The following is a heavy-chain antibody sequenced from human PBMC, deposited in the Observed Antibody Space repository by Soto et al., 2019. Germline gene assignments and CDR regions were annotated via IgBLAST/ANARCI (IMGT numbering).Heavy chain of an antibody. J-gene: IGHJ6*02. V-gene: IGHV4-39*01. CDR3: ARQGITMVRGHYYYGMDV. D-gene: IGHD3-10*01. CDR2: IYYSGST. Sequence: QLQLQESGPGLVKPSETLSLTCTVSGGSISSSSYYWGWIRQPPGKGLEWIGSIYYSGSTYYNPSLKSRVTISVDTSKNQFSLKLSSVTAADTAVYYCARQGITMVRGHYYYGMDVWGQGTTVTVSS. CDR1: GGSISSSSYY.